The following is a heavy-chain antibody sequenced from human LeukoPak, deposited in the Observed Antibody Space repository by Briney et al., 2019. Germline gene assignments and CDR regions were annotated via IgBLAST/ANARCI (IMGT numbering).Heavy chain of an antibody. Sequence: ASVKVSCKASGYTFTGYYMHWVRQAPGQGLEWMGWINAENGGTNYAQKFQGRVTMTTDTSTGTAYMELSSLRSDDTAVYYCARERQPGGKHLDSWGQGTLVTVSS. J-gene: IGHJ4*02. V-gene: IGHV1-2*02. CDR3: ARERQPGGKHLDS. CDR2: INAENGGT. D-gene: IGHD1-14*01. CDR1: GYTFTGYY.